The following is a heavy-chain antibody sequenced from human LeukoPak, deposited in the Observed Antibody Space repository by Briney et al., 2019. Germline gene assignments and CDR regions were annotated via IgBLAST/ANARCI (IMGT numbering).Heavy chain of an antibody. V-gene: IGHV1-18*01. CDR1: GYTFTSYG. CDR2: ISVYNGNT. CDR3: ARGRAMVRGVITPRYYYYYMDV. Sequence: ASVKVSCKASGYTFTSYGISWVRQAPGQGLEWMGWISVYNGNTNYAQKLQGRVTMTTDTSTSTAYMELRSLRSDDTAVYYCARGRAMVRGVITPRYYYYYMDVWGKGTTVTVSS. D-gene: IGHD3-10*01. J-gene: IGHJ6*03.